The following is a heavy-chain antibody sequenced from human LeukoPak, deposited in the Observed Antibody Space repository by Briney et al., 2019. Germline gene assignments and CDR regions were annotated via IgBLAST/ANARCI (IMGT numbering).Heavy chain of an antibody. Sequence: GGSLRLSCAASGFTFSDYYTSWIRQAPGKGLEWVSYISSSGSTIYYADSVKGRFTISRDNAKNSLYLQMNSLRAEDTAVYYCARDRYDYVWGSYRYPANWGQGTLATVSS. J-gene: IGHJ4*02. CDR3: ARDRYDYVWGSYRYPAN. D-gene: IGHD3-16*02. CDR1: GFTFSDYY. CDR2: ISSSGSTI. V-gene: IGHV3-11*01.